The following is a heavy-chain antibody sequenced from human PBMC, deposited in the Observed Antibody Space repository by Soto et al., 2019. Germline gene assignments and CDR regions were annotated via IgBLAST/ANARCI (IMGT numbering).Heavy chain of an antibody. J-gene: IGHJ4*02. Sequence: QLQLQESGSGLVKPSQTLSLTCAVSGGSISSGGYSWSWIRQPPGKGLEWIGYIYHSGSTYYNPSLKSPVTISVDTSKNQFSLKLSSVTAADTAVYYCARGGVDYYDSSGYYFSPYYFDYWGQGTLVTVSS. D-gene: IGHD3-22*01. CDR3: ARGGVDYYDSSGYYFSPYYFDY. V-gene: IGHV4-30-2*01. CDR1: GGSISSGGYS. CDR2: IYHSGST.